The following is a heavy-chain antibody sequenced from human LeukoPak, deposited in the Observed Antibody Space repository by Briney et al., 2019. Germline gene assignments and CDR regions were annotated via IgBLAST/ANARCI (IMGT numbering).Heavy chain of an antibody. CDR1: GGSFSGYY. CDR3: AREKVYYYDSSGYSNAFDI. V-gene: IGHV4-59*01. Sequence: SETLSLTCAVYGGSFSGYYWSWIRQPPGKGLEWIGYIYYSGSTNYNPSLKSRVTISVDTSKNQFSLRLSSVTAADTAVYYCAREKVYYYDSSGYSNAFDIWGQGTMVTVSS. J-gene: IGHJ3*02. CDR2: IYYSGST. D-gene: IGHD3-22*01.